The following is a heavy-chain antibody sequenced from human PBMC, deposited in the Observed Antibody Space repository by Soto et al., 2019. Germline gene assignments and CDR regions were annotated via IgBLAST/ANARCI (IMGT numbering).Heavy chain of an antibody. V-gene: IGHV4-31*03. CDR1: GGSTSSGGYY. CDR2: IYYSGST. Sequence: SETLSLTCTVSGGSTSSGGYYWSWIRQHPGKGLEWIGYIYYSGSTYYNPSLKSRVTISVDTSKNQFSLKLSSVTAADTAVYYCARDLGFGGYDYFYYYYGMDVWGQGTTVTVSS. D-gene: IGHD5-12*01. J-gene: IGHJ6*02. CDR3: ARDLGFGGYDYFYYYYGMDV.